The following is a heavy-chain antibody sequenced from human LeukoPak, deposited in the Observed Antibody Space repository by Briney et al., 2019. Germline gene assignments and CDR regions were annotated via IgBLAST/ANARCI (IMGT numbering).Heavy chain of an antibody. D-gene: IGHD3-22*01. V-gene: IGHV1-18*01. CDR2: ISGHNGDT. Sequence: ASVKVSCKSSGYTFTSHGISWVRRAPGQGLAWMGWISGHNGDTKYAQKFEGRVTMTTDRSTSTAYMEMRSLRSDDTAVYHCARVSGYDSSFIDIWGQGTMVTVSS. J-gene: IGHJ3*02. CDR3: ARVSGYDSSFIDI. CDR1: GYTFTSHG.